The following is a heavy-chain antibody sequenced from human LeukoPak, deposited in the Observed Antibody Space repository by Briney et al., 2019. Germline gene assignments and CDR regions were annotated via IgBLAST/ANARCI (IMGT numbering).Heavy chain of an antibody. CDR1: GGSISSYY. J-gene: IGHJ4*02. CDR3: AREGSLGSSGWPDY. CDR2: IYYGGST. V-gene: IGHV4-59*01. Sequence: PSETLSLTCTVSGGSISSYYWSWIRQPPGKGLEWIGYIYYGGSTNYNPSLKSRVTISVDTSKNQFSLKLSSVTAADTAVYYCAREGSLGSSGWPDYWGQGTLVTVSS. D-gene: IGHD6-19*01.